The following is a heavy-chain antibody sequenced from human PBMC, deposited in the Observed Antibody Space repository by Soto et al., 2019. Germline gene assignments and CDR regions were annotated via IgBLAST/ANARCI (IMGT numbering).Heavy chain of an antibody. D-gene: IGHD1-20*01. Sequence: GGSLRLSCAASGFTFRNYWMTWVRQAPGKGLEWVANIKQDGSEQYYVDSVKGRFTISRDNAKNSLYLQMNNLRAEDTAVYFCATSNWNVYDYWGQGTLVTVSS. V-gene: IGHV3-7*01. CDR3: ATSNWNVYDY. CDR1: GFTFRNYW. CDR2: IKQDGSEQ. J-gene: IGHJ4*02.